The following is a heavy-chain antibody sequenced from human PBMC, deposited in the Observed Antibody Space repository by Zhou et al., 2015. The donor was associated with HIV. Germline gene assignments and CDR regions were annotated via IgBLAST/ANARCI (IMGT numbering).Heavy chain of an antibody. CDR1: GGTLSSYA. J-gene: IGHJ6*02. CDR2: IIPMFGTT. Sequence: QVQLVQSGAEVKRPGSPVRVSCKASGGTLSSYAISWVRQAPGQGLEWMGGIIPMFGTTNFAQKFQGRVTITADEAASTAYMEVRSLRFDDTAVYYCARVELNYYDSSWYYGMDVWGQGTTVTVSS. V-gene: IGHV1-69*01. CDR3: ARVELNYYDSSWYYGMDV. D-gene: IGHD3-22*01.